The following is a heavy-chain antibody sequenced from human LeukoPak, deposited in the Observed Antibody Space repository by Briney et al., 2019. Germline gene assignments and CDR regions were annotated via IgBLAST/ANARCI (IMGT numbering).Heavy chain of an antibody. J-gene: IGHJ6*03. CDR2: INSDGSST. V-gene: IGHV3-74*01. CDR3: ASVPSGGYYYYHMDV. D-gene: IGHD2-8*02. Sequence: GGSLSLSCTASGFTFSDYWMHWVRQAPGKGLVWVSRINSDGSSTIYADSVKGRFTISRDNAKNSLYLQMNSMRGEDTALYYCASVPSGGYYYYHMDVWGRGTTVTVSS. CDR1: GFTFSDYW.